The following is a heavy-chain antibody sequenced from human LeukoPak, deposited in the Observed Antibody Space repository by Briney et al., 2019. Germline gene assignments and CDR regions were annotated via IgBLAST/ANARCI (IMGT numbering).Heavy chain of an antibody. J-gene: IGHJ4*02. D-gene: IGHD2-15*01. V-gene: IGHV3-23*01. Sequence: PGPSLRLSCAAAGFTFSSYAMSWVRQAPGKGLEWVSHISASGRTTDYADSVKGRFTISRDNSKNTVYLQMNSLRAEDTAVYYCAKLCSGGSCYWNYWGQGTLVTVSS. CDR2: ISASGRTT. CDR1: GFTFSSYA. CDR3: AKLCSGGSCYWNY.